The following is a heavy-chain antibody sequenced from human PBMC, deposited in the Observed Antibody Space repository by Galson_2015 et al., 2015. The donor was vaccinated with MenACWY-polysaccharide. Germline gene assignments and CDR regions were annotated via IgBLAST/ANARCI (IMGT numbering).Heavy chain of an antibody. V-gene: IGHV3-23*01. CDR1: GFTFSNHA. D-gene: IGHD2-2*01. CDR3: ARVRYSTGKYQFDY. CDR2: ITSGGGGT. J-gene: IGHJ4*02. Sequence: SLRLSCAASGFTFSNHAMSWVRQAPGKGLEWVSGITSGGGGTHYADSVKGRFTISRDNSKNTVSLQMNSLRAEDTAVYYCARVRYSTGKYQFDYWGQGTLVAVSS.